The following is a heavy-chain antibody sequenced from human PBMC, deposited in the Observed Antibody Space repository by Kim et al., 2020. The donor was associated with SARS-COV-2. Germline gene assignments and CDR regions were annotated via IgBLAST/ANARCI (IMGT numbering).Heavy chain of an antibody. J-gene: IGHJ4*02. Sequence: KAHNYATTYGASEKGRFTISRDDSKNTAYLQMNSLKTEDTAVYYCTSLITAWGQGTLVTVSS. CDR2: KAHNYAT. D-gene: IGHD6-25*01. CDR3: TSLITA. V-gene: IGHV3-73*01.